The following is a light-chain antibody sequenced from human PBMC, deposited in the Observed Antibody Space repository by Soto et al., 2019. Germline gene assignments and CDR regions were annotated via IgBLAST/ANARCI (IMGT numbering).Light chain of an antibody. V-gene: IGKV1-39*01. J-gene: IGKJ2*01. Sequence: DIQMTQSPYYLSASVGDIVTITCRASQSISSYLNWYQQKPGKAPKLLIYAASSLQSGVPSRFSGSGSGTDFTLTISSLQPEDFATYYGLQSDSNPYTFSQATKLEIK. CDR2: AAS. CDR1: QSISSY. CDR3: LQSDSNPYT.